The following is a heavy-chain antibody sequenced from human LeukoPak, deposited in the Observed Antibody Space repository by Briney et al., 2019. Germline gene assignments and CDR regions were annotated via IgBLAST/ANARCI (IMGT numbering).Heavy chain of an antibody. V-gene: IGHV1-69*04. J-gene: IGHJ6*02. CDR1: GGTFRNYA. Sequence: GASVKVSCKASGGTFRNYAISWVRQAPGQGLEWMGRIIPILGIANYAQKFQGRVTITADKSTSTAYMELSSLRSEDTAVYYCARDGKNYGDYGGRSYYGMDVWGQGTTVTVSS. CDR2: IIPILGIA. D-gene: IGHD4-17*01. CDR3: ARDGKNYGDYGGRSYYGMDV.